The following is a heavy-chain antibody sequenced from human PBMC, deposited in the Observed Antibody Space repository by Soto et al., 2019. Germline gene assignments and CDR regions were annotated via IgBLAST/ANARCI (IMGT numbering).Heavy chain of an antibody. V-gene: IGHV1-46*01. CDR3: ARSSGGNFGIIIEGSNWFDP. CDR2: INPHGGST. Sequence: ASVKVSFKAPGDTFTSYYLNWVRQAPGQGLEWMGVINPHGGSTKYAQKFQGRITMTRDTSRSTVYMELSSLRSDDTAIYYCARSSGGNFGIIIEGSNWFDPWGQGTLVTVSS. J-gene: IGHJ5*02. CDR1: GDTFTSYY. D-gene: IGHD3-3*01.